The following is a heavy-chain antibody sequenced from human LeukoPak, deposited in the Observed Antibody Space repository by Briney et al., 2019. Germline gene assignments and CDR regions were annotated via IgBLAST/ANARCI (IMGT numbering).Heavy chain of an antibody. D-gene: IGHD1-14*01. CDR3: VKDNPLDY. V-gene: IGHV3-30*02. J-gene: IGHJ4*02. Sequence: PGGSLRLSCGASGFTFSNYGMLWVRQAPGKGLDWVAFIRYDGNNKLYADSVKGRFTISRDNSKNTLYLHINSLRAEDTAAYYCVKDNPLDYWGQGTLVTVSS. CDR1: GFTFSNYG. CDR2: IRYDGNNK.